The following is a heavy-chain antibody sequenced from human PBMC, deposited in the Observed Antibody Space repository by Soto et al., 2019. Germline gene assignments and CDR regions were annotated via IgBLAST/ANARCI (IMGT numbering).Heavy chain of an antibody. Sequence: QVQLVQSGAEVKKPGASVKVSCKASGYTFTSYGISWVRQAPGQGLEWMGWISAYNGNTKYAQKFQGRVTMTTDTPTTTAYMELRNLFSEDTGVYYCARDPGWSYYAALDYWGQGTLVTVSS. V-gene: IGHV1-18*01. D-gene: IGHD1-26*01. CDR2: ISAYNGNT. CDR1: GYTFTSYG. J-gene: IGHJ4*02. CDR3: ARDPGWSYYAALDY.